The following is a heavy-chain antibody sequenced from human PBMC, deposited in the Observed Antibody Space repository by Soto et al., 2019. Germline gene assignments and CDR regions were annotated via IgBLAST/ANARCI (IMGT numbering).Heavy chain of an antibody. Sequence: QVHLVQSGAEVKKPGASVKVSCKGSGYTFTSYGITWVRQAPGQGLEWMGWISAHNGNTNYAHKLQGRVTVTRDTSRSTAYMELRSLRSDDTAVYYCARGRYGDYWGQGALVTVSS. V-gene: IGHV1-18*01. CDR2: ISAHNGNT. CDR3: ARGRYGDY. D-gene: IGHD1-1*01. CDR1: GYTFTSYG. J-gene: IGHJ4*02.